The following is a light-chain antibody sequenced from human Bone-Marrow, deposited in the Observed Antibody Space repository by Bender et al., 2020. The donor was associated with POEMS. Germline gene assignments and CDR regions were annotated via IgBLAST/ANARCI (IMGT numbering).Light chain of an antibody. J-gene: IGLJ3*02. CDR1: TNFNL. CDR3: CSYAARGSL. Sequence: QSALTQPASVSASPGQSVTISCIGATNFNLVSWYQQHPGKAPKLLIYEGNKRPSGVSSHFSGSESGNTASLTISGLQAEDEADYYCCSYAARGSLFGGGTKVTVL. V-gene: IGLV2-23*01. CDR2: EGN.